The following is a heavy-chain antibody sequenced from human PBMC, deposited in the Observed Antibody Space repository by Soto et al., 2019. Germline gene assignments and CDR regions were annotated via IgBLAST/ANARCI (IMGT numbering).Heavy chain of an antibody. D-gene: IGHD6-13*01. V-gene: IGHV3-23*01. CDR2: ISGSGDST. J-gene: IGHJ6*02. CDR3: AKIDGDEQLVTSSSYYAMHF. CDR1: GFTFSNYA. Sequence: PGGSLRLSCSASGFTFSNYAMRWVRQAPGKGLEWVSGISGSGDSTYYADSVKGRVTISRDNDKSTLYLQLNGLRAEDTAVYYCAKIDGDEQLVTSSSYYAMHFWRHATPVTV.